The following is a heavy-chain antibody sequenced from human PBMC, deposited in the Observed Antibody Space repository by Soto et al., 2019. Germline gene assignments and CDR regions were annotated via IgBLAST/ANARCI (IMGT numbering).Heavy chain of an antibody. D-gene: IGHD2-8*02. CDR3: ERDKITGLFDY. J-gene: IGHJ4*02. Sequence: PSETLSLTCAVYGGSFSGYYWTWIRQPPGTGLEWIGEINHSGSTNYNPSLKSRVTISVDTSKNQFSLKLTPVTAADTAVYYCERDKITGLFDYWGQGTLVTVSS. CDR1: GGSFSGYY. V-gene: IGHV4-34*01. CDR2: INHSGST.